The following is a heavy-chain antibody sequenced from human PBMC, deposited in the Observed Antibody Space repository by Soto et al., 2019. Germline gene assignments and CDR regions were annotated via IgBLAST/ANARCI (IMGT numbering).Heavy chain of an antibody. CDR3: ARDGFTIIGARALFTYYFDY. CDR1: GDSVSSNSAA. V-gene: IGHV6-1*01. J-gene: IGHJ4*02. CDR2: TYYRSKWYN. D-gene: IGHD3-22*01. Sequence: SQTLSLTCAISGDSVSSNSAAWNWIRHSPSRGLEWLGRTYYRSKWYNDYAVSVKSRITINPDTSKNQFSLQLNSVTPEDTAVYDCARDGFTIIGARALFTYYFDYWGQGTLVTLSS.